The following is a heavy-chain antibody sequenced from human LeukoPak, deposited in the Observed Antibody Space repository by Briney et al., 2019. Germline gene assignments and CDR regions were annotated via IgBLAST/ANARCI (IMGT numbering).Heavy chain of an antibody. D-gene: IGHD2-2*02. CDR3: ARGYCSSSSCYKNWFDP. Sequence: GGSLRLSCAVSGFTFSSYSMSGVRQAPGKGLEWVSSISSSSSYIYYADSVKGRFTISRDNAKNSLYLQMNSLRAEDTAVYYCARGYCSSSSCYKNWFDPWGQGTLVTVSS. CDR1: GFTFSSYS. CDR2: ISSSSSYI. J-gene: IGHJ5*02. V-gene: IGHV3-21*01.